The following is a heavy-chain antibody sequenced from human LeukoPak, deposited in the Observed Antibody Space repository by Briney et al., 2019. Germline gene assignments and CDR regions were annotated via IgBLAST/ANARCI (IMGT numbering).Heavy chain of an antibody. D-gene: IGHD3-9*01. CDR1: GGSISSYY. Sequence: SETLSLTCTVSGGSISSYYWSWIRQPAGKGLEWIGRIYTSGSTNYNPSLKSRVTMSVDTSKNQFSLKLSSVTAADTAVYYCAREVLRYFDWLLPRIFFDYWGQGTLVTVSS. J-gene: IGHJ4*02. CDR2: IYTSGST. V-gene: IGHV4-4*07. CDR3: AREVLRYFDWLLPRIFFDY.